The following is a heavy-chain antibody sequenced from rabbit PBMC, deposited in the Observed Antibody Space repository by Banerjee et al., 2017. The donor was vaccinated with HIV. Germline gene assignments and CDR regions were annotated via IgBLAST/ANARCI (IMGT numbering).Heavy chain of an antibody. Sequence: QEQLVESGGDLVQPGASLTLTCTASGIDFSHYGISWVRQVLGKGLEWIAYIYPDYGSTDYASWVNGRFTISLDKAHNTVFLQMTSLTAADTATYFCARDDAGDGGYVFKLWGPGTLVTVS. D-gene: IGHD2-1*01. J-gene: IGHJ4*01. CDR2: IYPDYGST. CDR3: ARDDAGDGGYVFKL. CDR1: GIDFSHYG. V-gene: IGHV1S47*01.